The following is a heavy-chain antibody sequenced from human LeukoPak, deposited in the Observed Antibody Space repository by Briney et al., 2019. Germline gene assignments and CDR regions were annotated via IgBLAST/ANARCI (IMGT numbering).Heavy chain of an antibody. CDR2: IIPMLGIP. J-gene: IGHJ4*02. V-gene: IGHV1-69*04. D-gene: IGHD3-22*01. CDR1: GGSSITHV. CDR3: ARHSSRESYYDFDS. Sequence: ASVKVSCKASGGSSITHVISWVRQAPGQGLEWMGRIIPMLGIPNYAQHFQGRVTITADRSTNTAYMALSSLTSEDTAVYYCARHSSRESYYDFDSWGQGALVIVSS.